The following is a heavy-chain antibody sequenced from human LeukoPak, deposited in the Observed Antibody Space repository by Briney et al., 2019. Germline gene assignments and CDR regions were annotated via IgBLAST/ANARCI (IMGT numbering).Heavy chain of an antibody. CDR3: ARGSGLVRGVPLLSYFDY. V-gene: IGHV1-3*01. CDR1: GYTFTSYA. D-gene: IGHD6-19*01. Sequence: ASVKVSCKASGYTFTSYAMNWVRQAPGQRFEWMGWINAGNGNTKYSQKFQGRVTITRDTSASTAYMELSSLRSEDTAVYYCARGSGLVRGVPLLSYFDYWGQGTLVTVSS. CDR2: INAGNGNT. J-gene: IGHJ4*02.